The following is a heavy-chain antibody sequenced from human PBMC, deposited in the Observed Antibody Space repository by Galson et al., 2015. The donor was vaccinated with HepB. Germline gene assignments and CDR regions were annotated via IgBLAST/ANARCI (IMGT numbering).Heavy chain of an antibody. CDR2: INPSGGST. CDR3: AREGKGRFGELLYHPPRY. J-gene: IGHJ4*02. Sequence: SVKVSCKASGYTFTSYYMHWVRQAPGQGLEWMGIINPSGGSTSYAQKFQGRVTMTRDTSTSTVYMELSSLRSEDTAVYYCAREGKGRFGELLYHPPRYWGQGTLVTVSS. CDR1: GYTFTSYY. D-gene: IGHD3-10*01. V-gene: IGHV1-46*01.